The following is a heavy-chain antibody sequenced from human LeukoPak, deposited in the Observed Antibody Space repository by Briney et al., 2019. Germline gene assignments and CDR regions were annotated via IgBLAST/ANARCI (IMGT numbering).Heavy chain of an antibody. CDR3: ASVYKYGMDV. CDR1: GYTLTSYY. Sequence: ASVKVSCKASGYTLTSYYLHRVRQAPGQGLEWMAIINPSGGSTSHAQKFQGRVTMTRDTSASTVYMELSSLRSEGTAVYYCASVYKYGMDVWGQGTTVTVSS. J-gene: IGHJ6*02. CDR2: INPSGGST. V-gene: IGHV1-46*01.